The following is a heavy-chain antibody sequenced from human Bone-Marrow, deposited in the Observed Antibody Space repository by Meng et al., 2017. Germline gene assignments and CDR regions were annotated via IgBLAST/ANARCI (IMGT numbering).Heavy chain of an antibody. Sequence: QVQVQQWGAGLLKPSETLSLTCAFYGGSFSGFYWNRFRQPPGKGLEWIAEINHSGSTNINPSLKSRVTILADTSKNQFSLKVRSVTAADTAVYYCAREAYSTSLSSATGFDYWGQGTLVTVSS. D-gene: IGHD6-13*01. J-gene: IGHJ4*02. V-gene: IGHV4-34*01. CDR1: GGSFSGFY. CDR3: AREAYSTSLSSATGFDY. CDR2: INHSGST.